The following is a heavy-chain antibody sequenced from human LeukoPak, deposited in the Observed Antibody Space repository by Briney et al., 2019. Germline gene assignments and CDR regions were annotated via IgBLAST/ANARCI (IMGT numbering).Heavy chain of an antibody. CDR2: INPNSGGT. V-gene: IGHV1-2*02. Sequence: ASVKVSCKASGYTFTGYYMHWVRQAPGQGLEWMGWINPNSGGTNYAQKFQGRVTMTRDTSISTAYMELSRLRSDDTAVYYCARDDYSSGWYRPGNWFDPWGQGTLVTVSS. D-gene: IGHD6-19*01. CDR3: ARDDYSSGWYRPGNWFDP. CDR1: GYTFTGYY. J-gene: IGHJ5*02.